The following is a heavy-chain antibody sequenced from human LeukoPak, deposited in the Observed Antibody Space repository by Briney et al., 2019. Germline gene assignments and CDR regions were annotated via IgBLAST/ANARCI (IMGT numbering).Heavy chain of an antibody. V-gene: IGHV3-30*04. CDR2: ISYDGSNK. D-gene: IGHD1-26*01. J-gene: IGHJ6*02. Sequence: GGSLRLSCAASGFTFSSYAMHWVRQAPGKGLEWVAVISYDGSNKYYADSVKGRFTISRDNSKNTLYLQMNSLRAEDTAVYYCARDLRSSGSYSYYYYYGMDVWGQGTTVTVSS. CDR3: ARDLRSSGSYSYYYYYGMDV. CDR1: GFTFSSYA.